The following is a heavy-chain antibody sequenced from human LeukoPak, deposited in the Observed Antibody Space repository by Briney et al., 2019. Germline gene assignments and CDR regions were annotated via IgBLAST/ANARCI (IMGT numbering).Heavy chain of an antibody. Sequence: SVKVSYKASGFPLSSSAVQWVRQAGGQRLEWIGWIVVGSNNTNYAQKFQERVTITRDMSTSTAYMELSSLRSEDTAVYYCAAPYSTRWFDLWGRGTLVTVSS. CDR2: IVVGSNNT. CDR3: AAPYSTRWFDL. D-gene: IGHD6-13*01. V-gene: IGHV1-58*01. J-gene: IGHJ5*02. CDR1: GFPLSSSA.